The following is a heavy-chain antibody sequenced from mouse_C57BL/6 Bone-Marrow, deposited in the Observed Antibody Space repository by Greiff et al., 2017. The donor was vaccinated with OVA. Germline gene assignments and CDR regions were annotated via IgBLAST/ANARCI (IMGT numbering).Heavy chain of an antibody. CDR1: GYTFTSYW. CDR2: IDPSDSYT. D-gene: IGHD2-14*01. V-gene: IGHV1-69*01. Sequence: VQLQQPGAELVMPGASVKLSCKASGYTFTSYWMHWVKQRPGQGLEWIGDIDPSDSYTNYNQKFKGKSTLTVDKSSSTAYMQLSSLTSEDAAVYYCAGIGPSMDYWGQGTSVTVSS. J-gene: IGHJ4*01. CDR3: AGIGPSMDY.